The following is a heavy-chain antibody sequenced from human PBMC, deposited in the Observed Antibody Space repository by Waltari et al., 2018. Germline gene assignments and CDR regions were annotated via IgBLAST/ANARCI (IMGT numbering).Heavy chain of an antibody. J-gene: IGHJ4*02. Sequence: QVQLQESGPGLVKPSQTLSLTCTVSVGSISSGSYYWSWIRQPVGKGLEWIGRIYTSGSTNYNPSLKSRVTISVDTPKNQFSLKLSSVTAADTAVYYGAIENAGYNRWQAGYDYWGQGTLVTVSS. CDR3: AIENAGYNRWQAGYDY. V-gene: IGHV4-61*02. D-gene: IGHD6-13*01. CDR1: VGSISSGSYY. CDR2: IYTSGST.